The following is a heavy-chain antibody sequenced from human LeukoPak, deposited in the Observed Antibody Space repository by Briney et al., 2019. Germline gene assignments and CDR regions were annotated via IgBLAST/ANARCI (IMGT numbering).Heavy chain of an antibody. D-gene: IGHD2-21*02. CDR2: IYHSGST. V-gene: IGHV4-38-2*02. Sequence: SETLSLTCTVSGYSISSGYCWGWIRQPPGKGLEWIGSIYHSGSTYYNPSLKSRVTISVDTSKNQFSLKLSSVTAADTAVYYCATRNYCGGDCAEGGAFDIWGQGTMVTVSS. J-gene: IGHJ3*02. CDR3: ATRNYCGGDCAEGGAFDI. CDR1: GYSISSGYC.